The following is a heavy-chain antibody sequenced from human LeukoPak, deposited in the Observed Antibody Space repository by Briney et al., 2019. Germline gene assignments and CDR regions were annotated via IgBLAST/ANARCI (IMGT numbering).Heavy chain of an antibody. D-gene: IGHD2-2*01. CDR2: ITGNGGET. CDR3: AKRMGFATSWVDY. Sequence: PGGSLRVSCAASGFTFSSYAMSWVRQAPGKGLEWVSAITGNGGETSYADSVKGRFTISRDNSKNTLYLQMNSLRAEDTAIYYCAKRMGFATSWVDYWGQGTLVTVSS. J-gene: IGHJ4*02. V-gene: IGHV3-23*01. CDR1: GFTFSSYA.